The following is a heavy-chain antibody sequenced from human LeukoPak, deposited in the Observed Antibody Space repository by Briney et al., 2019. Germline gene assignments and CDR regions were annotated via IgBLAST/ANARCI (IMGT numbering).Heavy chain of an antibody. D-gene: IGHD2-2*01. Sequence: GGSLRLPCAASGFTFSSYAMSWVRQAPGKGLEWVSAISGSGGSTYYADSVKGRFTISRDNSKNTLYLQMNSLRVEDTAVYYCAKDEELYCSSISCFNFDYWGQGTLVTVSS. J-gene: IGHJ4*02. CDR3: AKDEELYCSSISCFNFDY. V-gene: IGHV3-23*01. CDR1: GFTFSSYA. CDR2: ISGSGGST.